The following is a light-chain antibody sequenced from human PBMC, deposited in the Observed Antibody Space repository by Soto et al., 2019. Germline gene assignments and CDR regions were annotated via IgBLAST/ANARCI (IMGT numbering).Light chain of an antibody. CDR2: DAS. V-gene: IGKV3-15*01. J-gene: IGKJ1*01. CDR3: QHYDNWPPWT. Sequence: EIVMTQSPGTLSVSPGERATLSCRASQSVYSNLAWYQQKPGQAPRLLIYDASARATGVPARFSGSGSGTEFTLTISSLQSEDFAVYYCQHYDNWPPWTFGQGTKVDI. CDR1: QSVYSN.